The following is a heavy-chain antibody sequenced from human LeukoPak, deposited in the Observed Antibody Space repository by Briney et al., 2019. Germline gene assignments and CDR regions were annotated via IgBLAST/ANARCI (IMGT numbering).Heavy chain of an antibody. V-gene: IGHV4-61*02. J-gene: IGHJ4*02. Sequence: SQTLSLTCTVSGGSISSGSYYWSWIRQPAGKGLEWIGRIYTSGSTNYNPSLKSRVTISVDTSKNQFSLKLSSVTAADTAIYYCAVTNGRGCSSTSCYFLDYWGQGTLVTVSS. CDR2: IYTSGST. CDR3: AVTNGRGCSSTSCYFLDY. CDR1: GGSISSGSYY. D-gene: IGHD2-2*01.